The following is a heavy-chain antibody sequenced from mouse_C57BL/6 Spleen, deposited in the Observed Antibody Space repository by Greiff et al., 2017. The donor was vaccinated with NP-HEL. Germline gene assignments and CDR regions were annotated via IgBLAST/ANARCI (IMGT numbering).Heavy chain of an antibody. J-gene: IGHJ3*01. Sequence: QVQLKESGPGLVQPSHCLSITCTVSGFSLTSYGVHWVRQSPGKGLEWLGVIWGGGSTDYNAAFMSRLSITKDNSNGQVFFKMNSLQADDTAIYCCAKNEDYGTPFAYWGQGTLVTVSA. CDR1: GFSLTSYG. D-gene: IGHD1-1*01. CDR3: AKNEDYGTPFAY. CDR2: IWGGGST. V-gene: IGHV2-5*01.